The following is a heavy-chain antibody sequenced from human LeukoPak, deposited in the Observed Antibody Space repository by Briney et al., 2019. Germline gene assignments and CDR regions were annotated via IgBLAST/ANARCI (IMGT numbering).Heavy chain of an antibody. Sequence: PGGSLRLSCAASGFSFSSYGMHWVRQAPGKGLEWVALIWYDGSNKYYADSVKGRFTVPRDNSNTTLFLQMNSLRAEDTAVYYCASGREYGGILDYWGQGTLVTVSS. CDR3: ASGREYGGILDY. J-gene: IGHJ4*02. D-gene: IGHD4-23*01. V-gene: IGHV3-33*01. CDR2: IWYDGSNK. CDR1: GFSFSSYG.